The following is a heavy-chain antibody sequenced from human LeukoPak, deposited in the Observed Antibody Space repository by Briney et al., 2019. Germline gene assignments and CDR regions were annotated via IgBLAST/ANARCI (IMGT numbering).Heavy chain of an antibody. CDR2: ISGSGGST. CDR1: GGSISSSSYY. CDR3: AKVSGYFDNTGDYFDY. V-gene: IGHV3-23*01. J-gene: IGHJ4*02. Sequence: ETLSLTCTVSGGSISSSSYYWGWIRQAPGKGLEWVSAISGSGGSTYYADSVKGRFTISRDNSKNTLYLQMNSLRAEDTAVYYCAKVSGYFDNTGDYFDYWGQGTLVTVSS. D-gene: IGHD3-22*01.